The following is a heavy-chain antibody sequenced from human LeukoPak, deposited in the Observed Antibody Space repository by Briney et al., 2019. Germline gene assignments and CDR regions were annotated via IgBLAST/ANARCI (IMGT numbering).Heavy chain of an antibody. CDR2: ISSSGSGGNT. CDR1: GFICSDYA. V-gene: IGHV3-23*01. CDR3: AKTCSGGSCYFDY. Sequence: PGGSLRLSCTASGFICSDYAMSWARQAPGKGLEWVAGISSSGSGGNTYYADSVKGRFTISRDNSKNTLYLQMNSLRAEDTAVYYCAKTCSGGSCYFDYWGQGTLVTVSS. J-gene: IGHJ4*02. D-gene: IGHD2-15*01.